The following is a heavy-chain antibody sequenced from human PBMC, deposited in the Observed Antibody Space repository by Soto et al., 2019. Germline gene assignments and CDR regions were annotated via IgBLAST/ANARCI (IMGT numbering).Heavy chain of an antibody. CDR3: TRGNNYGRTLDF. J-gene: IGHJ4*02. V-gene: IGHV3-11*01. D-gene: IGHD5-18*01. Sequence: PGGSLRLSCGASGFTFSDYYMTWVRQAPGKGLEWVSYISRNAETMLYADSVKGRFTISRDNANHSTFLQINSLRAEDTAVYYCTRGNNYGRTLDFWGQGILVTVSS. CDR2: ISRNAETM. CDR1: GFTFSDYY.